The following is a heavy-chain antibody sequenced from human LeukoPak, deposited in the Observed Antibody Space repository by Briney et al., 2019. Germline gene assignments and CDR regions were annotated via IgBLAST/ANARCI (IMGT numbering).Heavy chain of an antibody. D-gene: IGHD3-3*01. CDR2: INHSGST. CDR1: GGSFSGYY. CDR3: ARGGAIFGVVTRYYMDV. V-gene: IGHV4-34*01. J-gene: IGHJ6*03. Sequence: SETLPLTCAVYGGSFSGYYWSWIRQPPGKGLEWIGEINHSGSTNYNPSLKSRVTISVDTSKNQFSLKLSSVTAADTAVYYCARGGAIFGVVTRYYMDVWGKGTTVTVSS.